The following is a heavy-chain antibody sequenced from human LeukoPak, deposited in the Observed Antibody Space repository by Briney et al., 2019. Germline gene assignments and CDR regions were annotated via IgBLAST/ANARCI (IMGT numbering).Heavy chain of an antibody. CDR3: ARVVVVAGGNWFDP. CDR2: INAYSGNT. CDR1: GYAYTSYG. D-gene: IGHD2-2*01. V-gene: IGHV1-18*01. J-gene: IGHJ5*02. Sequence: GASVKVSCKASGYAYTSYGISWVRQAPGQGLEWMGWINAYSGNTNYAQKLQGRVTMTTDTSTSTTYMELRSLRSDDTAVYYCARVVVVAGGNWFDPWGQGTLATVSS.